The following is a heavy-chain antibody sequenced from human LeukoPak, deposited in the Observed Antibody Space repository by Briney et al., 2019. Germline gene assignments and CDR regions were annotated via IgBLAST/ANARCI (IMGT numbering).Heavy chain of an antibody. V-gene: IGHV6-1*01. J-gene: IGHJ4*02. CDR3: ARARYFDWSYDY. CDR1: GDSVSSNSAA. CDR2: TYYRSKWYN. D-gene: IGHD3-9*01. Sequence: SQTLSLTCAISGDSVSSNSAAWNWIRQSPSRGLEWLGRTYYRSKWYNDYAVSVKSRITINPDTSKNQFSLKLSSVTAADTAVYYCARARYFDWSYDYWGQGTLVTVSS.